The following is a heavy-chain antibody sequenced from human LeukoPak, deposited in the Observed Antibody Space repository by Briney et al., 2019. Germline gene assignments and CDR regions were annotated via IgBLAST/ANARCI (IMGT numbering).Heavy chain of an antibody. CDR1: RYTFTDNY. V-gene: IGHV1-2*02. J-gene: IGHJ4*02. Sequence: ASVRVSCKASRYTFTDNYIHWVRQTPGQGLEWMGWINPISGGTNYAPKFQGRVTMTRDTSISTAYMDLSRLTSDDTAVYFCARDALRVFDLWGQGTLVTVSS. CDR3: ARDALRVFDL. CDR2: INPISGGT.